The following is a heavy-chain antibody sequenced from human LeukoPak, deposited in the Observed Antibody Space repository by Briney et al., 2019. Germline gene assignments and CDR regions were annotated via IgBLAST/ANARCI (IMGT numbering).Heavy chain of an antibody. CDR3: ARDPAINYYDSSGYYYAKNWFDP. J-gene: IGHJ5*02. CDR1: GYTFTGYY. Sequence: GASVTVSCKASGYTFTGYYMHWVRQAPGQGLEWMGWINPNSGGTNYAQKFQGRVTMTRDTSISTAYMELSRLRSDDTAVYYCARDPAINYYDSSGYYYAKNWFDPWGQGTLVTVSS. D-gene: IGHD3-22*01. CDR2: INPNSGGT. V-gene: IGHV1-2*02.